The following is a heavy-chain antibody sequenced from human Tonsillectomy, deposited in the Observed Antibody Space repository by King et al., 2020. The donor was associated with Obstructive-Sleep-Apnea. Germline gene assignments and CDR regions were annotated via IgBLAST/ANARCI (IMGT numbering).Heavy chain of an antibody. CDR1: GFTFSTNY. CDR3: ARDAGCSGGMCTPRGQANY. D-gene: IGHD2-15*01. Sequence: VQLVESGGGLVQPGGSLRLSCEASGFTFSTNYMSWVRQAPGKGLEWVSVIFSGGSAFYAASVQGRFTSSGDSSKNILYLQMNSLRWEDTAIYYCARDAGCSGGMCTPRGQANYWGHGTLVTLSS. CDR2: IFSGGSA. J-gene: IGHJ4*01. V-gene: IGHV3-66*01.